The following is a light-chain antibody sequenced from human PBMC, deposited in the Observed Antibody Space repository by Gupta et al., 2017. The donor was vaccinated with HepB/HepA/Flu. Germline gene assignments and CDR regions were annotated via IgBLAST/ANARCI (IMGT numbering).Light chain of an antibody. CDR3: HQNSGFPFT. Sequence: EIVLTQSPDFLSVTPKEKATITCRASQSIATSLTWYQQKPDQPPKLLINSASQSISGVPARFSGSGSGTDFTLTINSLEAEDAAAYYCHQNSGFPFTFGQGTRLEIK. CDR2: SAS. J-gene: IGKJ5*01. V-gene: IGKV6D-21*02. CDR1: QSIATS.